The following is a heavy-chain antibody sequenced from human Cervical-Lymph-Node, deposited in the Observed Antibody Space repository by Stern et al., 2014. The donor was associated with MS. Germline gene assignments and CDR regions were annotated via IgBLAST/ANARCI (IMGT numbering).Heavy chain of an antibody. CDR1: GYSFTSYG. CDR2: IYHGDVYT. J-gene: IGHJ5*02. V-gene: IGHV5-51*01. CDR3: ARGEAYCSSTSCENWFDP. Sequence: VQLVESGAEVKKPGESLKLSCKGSGYSFTSYGIGWVRQVPGKGLGWVGLIYHGDVYTSDSPSFQGQVTIAAAKSISAAYLQWSSLKASDTAMYYCARGEAYCSSTSCENWFDPWGQGTLVTVSS. D-gene: IGHD2-2*01.